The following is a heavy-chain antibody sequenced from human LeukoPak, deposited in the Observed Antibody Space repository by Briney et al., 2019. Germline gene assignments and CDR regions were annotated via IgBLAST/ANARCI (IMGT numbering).Heavy chain of an antibody. V-gene: IGHV1-69*06. CDR1: VGTFSSYA. CDR2: IIPIFGTA. Sequence: ASVKVSCKASVGTFSSYAISWVRQAPGQGLEWMGRIIPIFGTANYAQKFQGRVTITADKSTSTAYMELSSLRSEDTAVYYCARGGSGYSYGYSDYWGQGTLVTVSS. CDR3: ARGGSGYSYGYSDY. J-gene: IGHJ4*02. D-gene: IGHD5-18*01.